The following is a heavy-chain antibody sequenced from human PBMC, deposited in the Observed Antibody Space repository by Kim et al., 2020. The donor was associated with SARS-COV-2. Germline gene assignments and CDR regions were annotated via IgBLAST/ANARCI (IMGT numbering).Heavy chain of an antibody. CDR1: GGSFSGYY. D-gene: IGHD3-3*01. Sequence: SETLSLTCAVYGGSFSGYYWSWIRQPPGKGLEWIGEINHSGSTNYNPSLKSRVTISVDTSNNQFSLKLSSVTAADTAVYYCARVGRFLEWLLSNHYYYYMDVWGKGTTVTVSS. V-gene: IGHV4-34*01. J-gene: IGHJ6*03. CDR3: ARVGRFLEWLLSNHYYYYMDV. CDR2: INHSGST.